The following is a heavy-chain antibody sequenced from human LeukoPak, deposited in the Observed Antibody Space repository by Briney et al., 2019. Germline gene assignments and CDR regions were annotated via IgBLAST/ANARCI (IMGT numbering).Heavy chain of an antibody. CDR1: GFTFSSYT. CDR3: ARGIRHSSGWYADY. J-gene: IGHJ4*02. D-gene: IGHD6-19*01. CDR2: MSYDVSNA. V-gene: IGHV3-30*04. Sequence: GGSLRLSCAASGFTFSSYTMHWVRQAPGKGLEWVAVMSYDVSNAHYADSVKGRFTISRDNSKKTLHLQMNSLKTEDTAVYYCARGIRHSSGWYADYWGQGTLVTVSS.